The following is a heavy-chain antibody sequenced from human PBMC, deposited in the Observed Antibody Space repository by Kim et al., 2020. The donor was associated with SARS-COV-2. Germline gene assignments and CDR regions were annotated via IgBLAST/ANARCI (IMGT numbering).Heavy chain of an antibody. CDR3: ARDRLEHNYDAHDI. D-gene: IGHD1-20*01. J-gene: IGHJ3*02. CDR2: INSGGSST. CDR1: GFTFSNYW. Sequence: GGSLRLSCEASGFTFSNYWMHWVRQVPGKGLLWVSRINSGGSSTNYADSVKGRFTISRDNPKNTLYLQMNSLRAEDTAVYYCARDRLEHNYDAHDIWGQGKMVTVSS. V-gene: IGHV3-74*01.